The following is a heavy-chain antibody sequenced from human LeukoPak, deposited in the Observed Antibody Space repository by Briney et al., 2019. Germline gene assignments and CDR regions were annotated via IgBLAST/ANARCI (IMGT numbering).Heavy chain of an antibody. CDR3: ATAPGSYYHFDH. D-gene: IGHD1-26*01. J-gene: IGHJ4*02. V-gene: IGHV1-2*02. CDR2: ISPNTGVT. Sequence: ASVKVSCKVSGYTVTGYYIHWVRQAPGQGLEWMGWISPNTGVTNYPQKFQGRVTMTRDTSISTGYMDLSRLRSDDTAMYFCATAPGSYYHFDHWGQGTLLTVSS. CDR1: GYTVTGYY.